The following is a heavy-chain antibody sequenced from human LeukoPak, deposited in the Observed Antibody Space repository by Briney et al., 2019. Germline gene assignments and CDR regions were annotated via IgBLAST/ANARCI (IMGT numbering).Heavy chain of an antibody. D-gene: IGHD5-18*01. CDR3: ARDNYSYGLDY. V-gene: IGHV4-30-2*01. J-gene: IGHJ4*02. Sequence: SQTLSLTCAVSGGSISSGGYSWSWIRQPPGKGLELLGYIYNSGSTYYNPSLKSRVTISVDRSKNQFSLKLSSVTAADTAVYYCARDNYSYGLDYWGQGTLVTVSS. CDR2: IYNSGST. CDR1: GGSISSGGYS.